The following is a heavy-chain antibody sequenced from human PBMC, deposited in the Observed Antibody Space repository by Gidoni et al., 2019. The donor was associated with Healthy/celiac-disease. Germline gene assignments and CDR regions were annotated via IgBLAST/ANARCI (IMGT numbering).Heavy chain of an antibody. D-gene: IGHD2-2*02. J-gene: IGHJ4*02. Sequence: EVQLVESGGGLVKPGGSLRLYCAASGFTVSKAWMSWVRQAPGKVLEGVGRIKSKPDGGTTDYAAPVKGRFTISRDDSKNTLYLQMNSLKTEDTAVYYCTTLVGYCSSTSCYTDGVDYWGQGTLVTVSS. CDR1: GFTVSKAW. CDR2: IKSKPDGGTT. CDR3: TTLVGYCSSTSCYTDGVDY. V-gene: IGHV3-15*01.